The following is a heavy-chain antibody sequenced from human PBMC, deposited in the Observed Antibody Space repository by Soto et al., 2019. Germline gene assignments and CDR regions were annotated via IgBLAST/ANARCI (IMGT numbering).Heavy chain of an antibody. Sequence: QVQLVESGGGVVQPGRSLRLSCAASGFTFSSYGMHWVRQAPGKGLEWVAVIWYDGSNKYYADSVKGRFTISRDNSKNTLYLQMNSLRAEDTAVYYCAREVYDYIWGSYRADAFDIWGQGTMVTVSS. D-gene: IGHD3-16*02. CDR2: IWYDGSNK. V-gene: IGHV3-33*01. J-gene: IGHJ3*02. CDR1: GFTFSSYG. CDR3: AREVYDYIWGSYRADAFDI.